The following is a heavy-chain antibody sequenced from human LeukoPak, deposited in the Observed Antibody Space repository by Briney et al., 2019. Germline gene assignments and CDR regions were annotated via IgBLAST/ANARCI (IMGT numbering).Heavy chain of an antibody. V-gene: IGHV4-31*03. J-gene: IGHJ4*02. CDR3: ARLKDVGQWFFDY. CDR1: GGSISSGGYY. CDR2: IYYSEYP. D-gene: IGHD3/OR15-3a*01. Sequence: SETLSLTCTVSGGSISSGGYYWSWIRQHPGKGLEWIGFIYYSEYPYYNPSLKSRFTLSVDASKNQISLTLTAVTAADTAIYYCARLKDVGQWFFDYWGQGTLVTVSS.